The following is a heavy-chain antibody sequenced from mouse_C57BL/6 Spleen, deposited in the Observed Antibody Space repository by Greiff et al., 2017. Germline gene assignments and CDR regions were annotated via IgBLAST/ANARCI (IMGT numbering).Heavy chain of an antibody. V-gene: IGHV1-50*01. Sequence: QVQLQQPGAELVKPGASVKLSCKASGYTFTSYWMQWVKQRPGQGLEWIGEIDPSDSDTNYNQKFKGKATMTVDKSSSTAYMQLRSLTSEDSAVYYCARAADYYGSCFAYWGQGTMVTVSA. D-gene: IGHD1-1*01. CDR2: IDPSDSDT. J-gene: IGHJ3*01. CDR1: GYTFTSYW. CDR3: ARAADYYGSCFAY.